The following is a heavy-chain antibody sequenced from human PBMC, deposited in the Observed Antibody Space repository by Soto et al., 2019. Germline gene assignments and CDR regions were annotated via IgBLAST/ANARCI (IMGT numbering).Heavy chain of an antibody. CDR3: ARENRLGTYSYDS. J-gene: IGHJ4*02. CDR1: GGSIGTAGYS. CDR2: IFHTGST. D-gene: IGHD7-27*01. V-gene: IGHV4-30-2*01. Sequence: PSETLSLTCGVSGGSIGTAGYSWSWLRQPPGEGPEWIGYIFHTGSTNYNPSLRSRVTISIDKSNNQFSLKLDSVTAADTAVYFCARENRLGTYSYDSWGQGTQVTVSS.